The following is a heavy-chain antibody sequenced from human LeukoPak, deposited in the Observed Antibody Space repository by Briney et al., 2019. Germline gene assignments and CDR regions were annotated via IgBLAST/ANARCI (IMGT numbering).Heavy chain of an antibody. V-gene: IGHV3-66*02. Sequence: PAESLSLSCAASGFSVSTNYLSWVRQPPGKGLQWVPGIYSDGSTYYKDSLKGRFTISRDNSKNTLYLQINSLRPEDTAVHYCARDQRSESYYPWGWFDPSGQGTLVTVSS. D-gene: IGHD1-26*01. J-gene: IGHJ5*02. CDR3: ARDQRSESYYPWGWFDP. CDR1: GFSVSTNY. CDR2: IYSDGST.